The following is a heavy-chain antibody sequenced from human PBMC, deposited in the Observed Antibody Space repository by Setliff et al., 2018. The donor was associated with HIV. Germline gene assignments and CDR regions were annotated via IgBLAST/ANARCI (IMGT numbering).Heavy chain of an antibody. J-gene: IGHJ3*02. Sequence: PGGSLRLSCAASGFTFSGHSMNWVRQAPGKGLEWVSYISSSSSTIYYADSVKGRFTISRDNAKNSLYLQMGSLRAEDTAVYFCAGGVVVVAAHPGAFDIWGQGTMVTVSS. D-gene: IGHD2-15*01. CDR2: ISSSSSTI. CDR1: GFTFSGHS. CDR3: AGGVVVVAAHPGAFDI. V-gene: IGHV3-48*01.